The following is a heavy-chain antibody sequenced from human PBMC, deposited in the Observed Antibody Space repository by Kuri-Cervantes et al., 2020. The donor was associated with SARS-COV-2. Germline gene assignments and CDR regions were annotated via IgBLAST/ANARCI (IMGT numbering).Heavy chain of an antibody. D-gene: IGHD2/OR15-2a*01. CDR2: ISPMFGAA. V-gene: IGHV1-69*13. Sequence: SVKVSCKASGGTFSSYDISWVRQAPGQGVEWMGGISPMFGAAKYGQKFQGRVTVIADESTSTAYMELSSLRSEDTAVYYCARDPFRYYYYMDVWGKGTTVTVSS. J-gene: IGHJ6*03. CDR1: GGTFSSYD. CDR3: ARDPFRYYYYMDV.